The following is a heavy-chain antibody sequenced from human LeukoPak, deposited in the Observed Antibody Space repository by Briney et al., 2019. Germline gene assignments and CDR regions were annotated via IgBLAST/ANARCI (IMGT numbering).Heavy chain of an antibody. D-gene: IGHD3-10*01. Sequence: GGAVRVSCAACVWSFQDYAMHRFRQAPGAALEGASGISWNSGNLGYAVSVKGRFTICRDNAKNSLYLQMNSLRAEDTALYYCTKDKGGHGSGSYIWAGMDVWGQGTTVTVSS. J-gene: IGHJ6*02. CDR1: VWSFQDYA. CDR3: TKDKGGHGSGSYIWAGMDV. CDR2: ISWNSGNL. V-gene: IGHV3-9*01.